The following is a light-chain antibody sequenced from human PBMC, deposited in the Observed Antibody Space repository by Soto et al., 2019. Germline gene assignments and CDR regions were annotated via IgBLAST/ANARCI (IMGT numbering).Light chain of an antibody. CDR1: SSDVGGYNY. Sequence: QSVLTQPASVSGSPGQSITISCTGTSSDVGGYNYVSWYQQHPGKAPKLMIYEVSNRPSGVSNRFSGSKSGNTASLTISGRQAEDEADYYCSSYTSSSTFYVFGTGTKVTVL. CDR2: EVS. V-gene: IGLV2-14*01. J-gene: IGLJ1*01. CDR3: SSYTSSSTFYV.